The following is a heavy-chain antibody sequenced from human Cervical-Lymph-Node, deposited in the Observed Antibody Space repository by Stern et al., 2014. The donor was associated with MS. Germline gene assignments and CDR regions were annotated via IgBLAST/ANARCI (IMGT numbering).Heavy chain of an antibody. CDR3: ARDVGMDS. V-gene: IGHV4-59*01. Sequence: QVQLQESGPGLVKPSETLSLTCSVSGVSITSSYWTWIRQPPGKGLEWIGYIYYSVGATYHPSLKRRVTMSVDTSKSQISLKLSSVTAADTAVYYCARDVGMDSWGQGTLVTVSS. CDR1: GVSITSSY. J-gene: IGHJ5*01. CDR2: IYYSVGA. D-gene: IGHD6-13*01.